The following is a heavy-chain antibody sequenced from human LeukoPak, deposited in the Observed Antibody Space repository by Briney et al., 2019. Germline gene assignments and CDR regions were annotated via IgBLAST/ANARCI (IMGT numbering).Heavy chain of an antibody. J-gene: IGHJ6*02. CDR3: ARVSIFGVVAHYYYYGMDV. Sequence: SVKVSCKASGGTFSSYAISWVRQAPGQGLEWMGRIIPILGIANYAQKFQGRVTVTADKSTSTAYMELSSLRSEDTAVFYCARVSIFGVVAHYYYYGMDVWGQGTTVTVSS. D-gene: IGHD3-3*01. CDR1: GGTFSSYA. V-gene: IGHV1-69*04. CDR2: IIPILGIA.